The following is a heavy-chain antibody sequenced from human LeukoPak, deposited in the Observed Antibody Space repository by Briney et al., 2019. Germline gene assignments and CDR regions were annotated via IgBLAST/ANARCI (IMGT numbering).Heavy chain of an antibody. D-gene: IGHD3-9*01. V-gene: IGHV7-4-1*02. CDR1: GYTFTSYA. J-gene: IGHJ4*02. CDR2: INTNTGNP. CDR3: ARAGPQLRYFDWLMPELFDY. Sequence: GASVKVSCKASGYTFTSYAMNWVRQAPGQGLEWMGWINTNTGNPTYAQGFTGRFVFSLDTSVSTAYLQISSLKAEDTAVYYCARAGPQLRYFDWLMPELFDYWGQGTLVTVSS.